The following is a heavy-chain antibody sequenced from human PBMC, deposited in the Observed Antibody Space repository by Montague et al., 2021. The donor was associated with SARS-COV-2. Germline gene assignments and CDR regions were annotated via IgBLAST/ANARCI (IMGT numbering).Heavy chain of an antibody. CDR1: GDTVSSKSVA. CDR3: ASSGITLTGLDAFDI. D-gene: IGHD3-9*01. J-gene: IGHJ3*02. Sequence: CPISGDTVSSKSVAWNWIRQSPSRGLEWLGRTYYRSKWDSDYAEXVKRRLVITPDTSKNQVPLQLNSVIPEDTAVYFCASSGITLTGLDAFDIWGQGTMVTVSS. V-gene: IGHV6-1*01. CDR2: TYYRSKWDS.